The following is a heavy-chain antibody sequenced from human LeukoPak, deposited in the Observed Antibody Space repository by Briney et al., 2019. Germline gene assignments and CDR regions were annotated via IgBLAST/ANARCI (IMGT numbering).Heavy chain of an antibody. CDR3: ARGIGYYDSSGYSFDY. CDR1: GGSFSGYY. J-gene: IGHJ4*02. CDR2: INHSGST. Sequence: SETLSLTCAVYGGSFSGYYWSWIRQPPGKGLEWIGEINHSGSTNYNPSLKSRVTISVDTSKNQFSLKLSSVTAADTAVYYCARGIGYYDSSGYSFDYWGQGTLVTVSS. V-gene: IGHV4-34*01. D-gene: IGHD3-22*01.